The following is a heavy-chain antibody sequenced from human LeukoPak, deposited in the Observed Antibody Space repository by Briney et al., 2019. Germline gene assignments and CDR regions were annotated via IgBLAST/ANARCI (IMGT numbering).Heavy chain of an antibody. CDR1: GFTFSSYW. D-gene: IGHD1-26*01. V-gene: IGHV3-7*01. CDR2: IKQDGSEK. J-gene: IGHJ3*02. Sequence: PGGSLRLSCAASGFTFSSYWMSWVRQAPGKGLEWVANIKQDGSEKYYVDSVKGRFTISRDNAKNSLYLQMNSLRAEDTAVYYCARAVTLIIVGATPYVNDAFDIWGQGTMVTVSS. CDR3: ARAVTLIIVGATPYVNDAFDI.